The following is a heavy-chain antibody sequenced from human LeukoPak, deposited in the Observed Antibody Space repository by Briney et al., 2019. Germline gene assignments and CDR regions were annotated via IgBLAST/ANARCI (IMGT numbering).Heavy chain of an antibody. V-gene: IGHV1-46*01. CDR1: GYTFTSYG. D-gene: IGHD3-22*01. CDR2: INPSGGST. J-gene: IGHJ4*02. CDR3: ARGPGPADDGGGYCFDY. Sequence: ASVKVSCKASGYTFTSYGISWVRQAPGQGLEWMGVINPSGGSTTSAQKFQGRVTMTRDTSTSTVYMELRSLRSEDTAVYYCARGPGPADDGGGYCFDYWGQGTLVTVSS.